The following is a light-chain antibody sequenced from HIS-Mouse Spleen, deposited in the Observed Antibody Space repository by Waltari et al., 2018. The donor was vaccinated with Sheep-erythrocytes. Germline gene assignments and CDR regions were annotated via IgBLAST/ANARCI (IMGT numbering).Light chain of an antibody. J-gene: IGKJ2*01. CDR1: QRVSSY. Sequence: EIVLTQSPATLSLSPGERATLSCRASQRVSSYLAWYQQKPGQAPRLLIYDASNRATGIPARFSGSRSGTDFTLTISSLEPEDFAVYYCQQRSNWYTFGQGTKLEIK. V-gene: IGKV3-11*01. CDR3: QQRSNWYT. CDR2: DAS.